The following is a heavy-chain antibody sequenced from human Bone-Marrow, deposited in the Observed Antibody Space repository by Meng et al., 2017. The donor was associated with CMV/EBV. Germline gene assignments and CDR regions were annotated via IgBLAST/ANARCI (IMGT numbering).Heavy chain of an antibody. J-gene: IGHJ6*02. CDR1: GGSISSYY. CDR3: ARGGAPPSYYYYYYGMDV. Sequence: GSLRLSCTVSGGSISSYYWSWIRQPPGKGLEWIGYIYYSGSTNYNPSLKSRVTISVDTSKNQFSLKLSSVTAADTAVYYCARGGAPPSYYYYYYGMDVWGQGTTVTVSS. V-gene: IGHV4-59*01. D-gene: IGHD4/OR15-4a*01. CDR2: IYYSGST.